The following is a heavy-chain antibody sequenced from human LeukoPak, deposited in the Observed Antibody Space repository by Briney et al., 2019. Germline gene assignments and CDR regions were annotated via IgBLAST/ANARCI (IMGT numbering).Heavy chain of an antibody. Sequence: SETLSLTCTVSGGSISSSSYYWGWIRQPPGKRLEWIGSIYYSGSTYYNPSLKSRVTISVDTSKNQFSLKLSSVTAADTAVYYCARVSSSGWYGALFDYWGQGTLVTVSS. CDR1: GGSISSSSYY. CDR2: IYYSGST. CDR3: ARVSSSGWYGALFDY. V-gene: IGHV4-39*01. J-gene: IGHJ4*02. D-gene: IGHD6-19*01.